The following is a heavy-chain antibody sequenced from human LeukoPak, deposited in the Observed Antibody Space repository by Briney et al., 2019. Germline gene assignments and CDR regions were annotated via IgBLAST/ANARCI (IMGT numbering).Heavy chain of an antibody. CDR2: IYASSNT. V-gene: IGHV4-61*02. J-gene: IGHJ4*02. CDR3: ASLRERGHYARGFDS. Sequence: SQTLSLTCTASGGSISSCRYYWSWHRQPAGQGLEWIGRIYASSNTNYNPPLKRRVTISVYTSTNQSSLKLSSVTAADTAVYYCASLRERGHYARGFDSWGQGTLVTVSS. CDR1: GGSISSCRYY. D-gene: IGHD1-1*01.